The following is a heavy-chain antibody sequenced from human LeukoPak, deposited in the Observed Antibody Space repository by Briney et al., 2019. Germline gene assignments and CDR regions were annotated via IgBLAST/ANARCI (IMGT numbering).Heavy chain of an antibody. Sequence: GESLKISCKGSGYSFTGYWIGWVRQMPGKGLEYMGIIYPGDSDTTYCPSFQGQVTISADKSISTAYLQWTSLKASDTAMYFCARHRDDSSAFDIWGQGTMVTVSS. CDR3: ARHRDDSSAFDI. CDR1: GYSFTGYW. V-gene: IGHV5-51*01. D-gene: IGHD4-11*01. J-gene: IGHJ3*02. CDR2: IYPGDSDT.